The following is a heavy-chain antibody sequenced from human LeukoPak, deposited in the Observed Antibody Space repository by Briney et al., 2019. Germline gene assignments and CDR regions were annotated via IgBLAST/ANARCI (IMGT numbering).Heavy chain of an antibody. Sequence: GGSLRLSCAASGFTFSTYWMSWVRQAPGKGLEWVANIKQDGSEKYYVDSVKGRFTISRDNAKNSLYLQMNSLRAEDTAVYYCARGIYNMTTVVTPHPPPTYYFDYWGQGTLVTVSS. D-gene: IGHD4-23*01. J-gene: IGHJ4*02. CDR2: IKQDGSEK. CDR1: GFTFSTYW. CDR3: ARGIYNMTTVVTPHPPPTYYFDY. V-gene: IGHV3-7*04.